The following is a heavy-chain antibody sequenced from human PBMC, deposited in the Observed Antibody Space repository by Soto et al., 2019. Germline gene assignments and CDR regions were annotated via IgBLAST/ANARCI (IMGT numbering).Heavy chain of an antibody. CDR3: ARGGYSSTWSNLLDRSGLDV. J-gene: IGHJ6*02. D-gene: IGHD6-13*01. V-gene: IGHV1-69*06. CDR2: IVPLFRTT. CDR1: GGTFSSYA. Sequence: QVQLVQSGAEAKKPGSSVKVSCKTSGGTFSSYAISWVRQAPGQGLEWMGGIVPLFRTTNYAQKFQGRVTITADTSTYTLYMELSGLRSGDTAVYYCARGGYSSTWSNLLDRSGLDVWGQGNTVTVSS.